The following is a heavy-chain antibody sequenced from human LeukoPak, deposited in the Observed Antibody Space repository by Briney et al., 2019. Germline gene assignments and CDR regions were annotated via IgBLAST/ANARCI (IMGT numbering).Heavy chain of an antibody. J-gene: IGHJ4*02. CDR3: ASGYTSGWQNDY. V-gene: IGHV4-34*01. CDR2: INHSGST. CDR1: GGSFSGYY. Sequence: PSETLSLTCAVYGGSFSGYYWSWIRQPPGRGLEWIGEINHSGSTNYNPTLKSRVTISVDTSKNQFSLKVSSVTAADTAVYYCASGYTSGWQNDYWGQGTLVTVSS. D-gene: IGHD6-19*01.